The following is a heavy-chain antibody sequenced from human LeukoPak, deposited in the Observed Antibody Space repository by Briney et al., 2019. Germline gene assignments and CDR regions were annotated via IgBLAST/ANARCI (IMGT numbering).Heavy chain of an antibody. Sequence: SETLSLTCAVYGGSFSGYYWSWIRQPPGKGLEWIGEINHSGSTNYNPSLKSRVTISVDTSKNQFSLKLSSVTAADTAVYYCARGPLRGYCSGGSCYSGLFDYWGQGTLVTASS. D-gene: IGHD2-15*01. J-gene: IGHJ4*02. CDR3: ARGPLRGYCSGGSCYSGLFDY. CDR2: INHSGST. CDR1: GGSFSGYY. V-gene: IGHV4-34*01.